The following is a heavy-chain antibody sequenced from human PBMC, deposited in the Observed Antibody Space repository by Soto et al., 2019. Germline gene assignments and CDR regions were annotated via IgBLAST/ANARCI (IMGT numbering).Heavy chain of an antibody. Sequence: GKGLEWMGGIIPIFGTANYAQKFQGRVTITADESTSTAYMELSSLRSEDTAVYYCARGPGAYCGGDCYRYWYFDLWGRGTLVTVSS. J-gene: IGHJ2*01. D-gene: IGHD2-21*02. CDR3: ARGPGAYCGGDCYRYWYFDL. CDR2: IIPIFGTA. V-gene: IGHV1-69*01.